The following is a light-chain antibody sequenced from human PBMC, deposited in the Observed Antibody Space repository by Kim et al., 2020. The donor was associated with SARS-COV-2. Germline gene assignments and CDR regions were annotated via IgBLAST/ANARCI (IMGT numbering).Light chain of an antibody. CDR1: QTVLSISYNKNY. J-gene: IGKJ4*01. Sequence: ATINCKSSQTVLSISYNKNYLAWYQQRPGLPPKLLIYWASTRESGVPVRFSGSGSGTDFTLTISSLQAEDVAVYYCQQYYGTPLTFGGGTKVDIK. CDR2: WAS. V-gene: IGKV4-1*01. CDR3: QQYYGTPLT.